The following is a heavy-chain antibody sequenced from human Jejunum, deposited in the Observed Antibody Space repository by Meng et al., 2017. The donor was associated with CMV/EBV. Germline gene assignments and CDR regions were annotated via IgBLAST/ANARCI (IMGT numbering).Heavy chain of an antibody. CDR3: TGGRNLNYFDS. V-gene: IGHV4-31*02. D-gene: IGHD4-11*01. CDR1: GGYCSSYKYY. J-gene: IGHJ4*02. CDR2: IYYTAST. Sequence: SGGYCSSYKYYGTWIRLHPGGGMKWVGNIYYTASTYYGTALKSRLTITVETYNDLCTLRLASVTAAYTAGYYCTGGRNLNYFDSWGQGALVTVSS.